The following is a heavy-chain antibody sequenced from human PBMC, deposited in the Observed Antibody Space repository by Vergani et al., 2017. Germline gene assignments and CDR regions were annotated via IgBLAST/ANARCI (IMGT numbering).Heavy chain of an antibody. D-gene: IGHD2-15*01. Sequence: GVSLRLSCAASGFTFSSYAMSWVRQAPGKGLEWVSAISGSGGSTYYADSVKGRFTISRDNSKNTLYLQMNSLRAEDTAVYYCARSGSGDIVVVVAANDYWGQGTLVTVSS. V-gene: IGHV3-23*01. CDR1: GFTFSSYA. CDR3: ARSGSGDIVVVVAANDY. J-gene: IGHJ4*02. CDR2: ISGSGGST.